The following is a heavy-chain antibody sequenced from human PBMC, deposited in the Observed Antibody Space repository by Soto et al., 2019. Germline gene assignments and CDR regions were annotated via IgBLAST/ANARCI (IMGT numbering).Heavy chain of an antibody. CDR2: ISYDGSNK. CDR3: AKDLYYYDSSGFPPPVYYYYGMDV. J-gene: IGHJ6*02. D-gene: IGHD3-22*01. Sequence: GGSLRLSCAASGFTFSIYGMHWVRQAPGKGLEWVAVISYDGSNKYYADSVKGRFTISRDNSKNTLYLQMNSLRAEDTAVYYCAKDLYYYDSSGFPPPVYYYYGMDVWGQGTTVTVSS. CDR1: GFTFSIYG. V-gene: IGHV3-30*18.